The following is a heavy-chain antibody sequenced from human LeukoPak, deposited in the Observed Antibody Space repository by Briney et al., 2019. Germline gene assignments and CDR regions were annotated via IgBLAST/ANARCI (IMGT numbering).Heavy chain of an antibody. Sequence: SETLSLTCAVYGGSFSGYYWSWIRQPPGKGLEWIGEINHSGSTNYNPSLKSRVTISVDTSKNQFSLKLSSVTAADTAVYYCARRARGLRYFDWLLSVFDYWGQGTPVTVS. CDR1: GGSFSGYY. CDR3: ARRARGLRYFDWLLSVFDY. D-gene: IGHD3-9*01. V-gene: IGHV4-34*01. CDR2: INHSGST. J-gene: IGHJ4*02.